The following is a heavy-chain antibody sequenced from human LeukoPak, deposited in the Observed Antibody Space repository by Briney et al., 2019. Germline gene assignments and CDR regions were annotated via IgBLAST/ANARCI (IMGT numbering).Heavy chain of an antibody. CDR1: GFTSNSYR. CDR3: ARQVGVDDAFDI. V-gene: IGHV3-21*01. CDR2: ISSGSSYI. D-gene: IGHD1-26*01. J-gene: IGHJ3*02. Sequence: GGSLRLSCAPSGFTSNSYRMNWGRQAPGKGLEWVSSISSGSSYIFYADSVKGRFTISRDNAKNSLYLQMNSLRAEDTAVYYCARQVGVDDAFDIWGQGTMVTISS.